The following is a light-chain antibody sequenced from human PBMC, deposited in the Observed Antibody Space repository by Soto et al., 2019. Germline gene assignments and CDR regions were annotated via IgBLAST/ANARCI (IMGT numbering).Light chain of an antibody. Sequence: IQMTQSPSTLSASVGDRVTITCRASQSIGSSLAWYQQKPGKAPNLLISDASSLERGVPSRFGGSGSGTEFTLSIRSLQPDDFATYYCQQYNGYSRTFGQGTKVDIK. V-gene: IGKV1-5*01. CDR1: QSIGSS. CDR2: DAS. J-gene: IGKJ1*01. CDR3: QQYNGYSRT.